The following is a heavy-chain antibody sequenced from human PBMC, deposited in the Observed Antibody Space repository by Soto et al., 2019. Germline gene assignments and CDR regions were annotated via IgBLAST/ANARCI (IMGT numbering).Heavy chain of an antibody. D-gene: IGHD3-22*01. J-gene: IGHJ4*02. CDR1: GFTFSSYW. CDR2: INSDGSST. CDR3: ARVPISRLYDSSGYLDY. Sequence: PGGSLRLSCAASGFTFSSYWMHWVRQAPGKGLVWVSRINSDGSSTSYADSVKGRFTISRDNAKNTLYLQMNSLRAEDTAVYYCARVPISRLYDSSGYLDYWGQGTLVTVSS. V-gene: IGHV3-74*01.